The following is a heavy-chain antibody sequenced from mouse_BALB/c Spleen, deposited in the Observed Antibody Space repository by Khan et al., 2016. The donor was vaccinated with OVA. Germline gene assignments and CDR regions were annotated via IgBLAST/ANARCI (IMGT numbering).Heavy chain of an antibody. Sequence: EVELVESGGDLVEPGGSLKLSCTASGFTFSNYAMSWVRQTPEKRLEWVASISSGGSTYYPDNVKGRFTISRDNARNILYLQINSLRSEDTAMFYCARDYWFTYWGQGTLVTLSA. CDR3: ARDYWFTY. CDR1: GFTFSNYA. J-gene: IGHJ3*01. D-gene: IGHD1-1*02. V-gene: IGHV5-6-5*01. CDR2: ISSGGST.